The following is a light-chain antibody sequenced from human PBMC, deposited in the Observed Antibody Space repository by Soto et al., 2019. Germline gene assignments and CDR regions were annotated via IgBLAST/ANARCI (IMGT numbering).Light chain of an antibody. Sequence: DIQMTQSPSSVSASVGDRVTITCRASQGISSWLAWYQQKPGKAPKLLIYAASSLQSGVPSRFSGIGSGTDFTPTISSLHTEDFATYYCQRSISFPYTFGRGTNLEIK. V-gene: IGKV1-12*01. CDR1: QGISSW. CDR2: AAS. CDR3: QRSISFPYT. J-gene: IGKJ2*01.